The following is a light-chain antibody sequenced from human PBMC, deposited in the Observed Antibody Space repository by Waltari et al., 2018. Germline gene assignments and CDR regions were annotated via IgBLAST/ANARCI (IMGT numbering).Light chain of an antibody. CDR2: VNNDGSQ. CDR3: QAWGTGLIGV. Sequence: QVVLTQSPSAAASSGAPLTPSCTPSSGHNTHAIAPHPPQPTRGPRYLMKVNNDGSQLKGVGIPGRFSGSSSGAERYLTISSLQSEDEADYYCQAWGTGLIGVFGGGTKLTVL. V-gene: IGLV4-69*01. CDR1: SGHNTHA. J-gene: IGLJ3*02.